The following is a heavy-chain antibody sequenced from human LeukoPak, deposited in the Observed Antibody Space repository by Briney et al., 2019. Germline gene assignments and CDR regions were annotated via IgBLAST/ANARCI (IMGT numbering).Heavy chain of an antibody. Sequence: PSETLSLTCTVSGGSISSYYWSWIRQPPGKGLEWIGYIYYSGSTNYNPSLKSRVTISVDTSKNQFSLKLSSVTAADTAVYYCATAVAGDVPIEYFQHWGQGTLVTVSS. D-gene: IGHD6-19*01. J-gene: IGHJ1*01. CDR3: ATAVAGDVPIEYFQH. CDR1: GGSISSYY. CDR2: IYYSGST. V-gene: IGHV4-59*08.